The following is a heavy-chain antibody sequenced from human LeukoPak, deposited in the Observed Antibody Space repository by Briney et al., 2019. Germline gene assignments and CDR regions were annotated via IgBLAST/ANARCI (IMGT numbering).Heavy chain of an antibody. CDR3: ARDCCGGWLVPAAIFHYYGMDV. V-gene: IGHV3-30-3*01. CDR2: ISYDGSNK. CDR1: GFTFSSYA. Sequence: PGGSLRLSCSASGFTFSSYAMHWVRQAPGKGLEWVAVISYDGSNKYYADSVKGRFTISRDNSKNTLYLQMNSLRAEDTAVYYCARDCCGGWLVPAAIFHYYGMDVWGQGTTVTVSS. J-gene: IGHJ6*02. D-gene: IGHD2-2*01.